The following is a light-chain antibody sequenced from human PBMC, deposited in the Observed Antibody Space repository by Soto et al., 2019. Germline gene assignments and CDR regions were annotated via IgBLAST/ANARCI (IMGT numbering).Light chain of an antibody. CDR3: QQYGSSSWT. V-gene: IGKV3-20*01. CDR2: GAS. Sequence: EIVWTQSPGNLSLSPGERATLSCRASQSVSSSYLAWYQQKPGQAPRLLIYGASNRATGIPDRFSGSGSGTDFTLTISRLEPEDFAVYYCQQYGSSSWTFGQGSMVDVK. CDR1: QSVSSSY. J-gene: IGKJ1*01.